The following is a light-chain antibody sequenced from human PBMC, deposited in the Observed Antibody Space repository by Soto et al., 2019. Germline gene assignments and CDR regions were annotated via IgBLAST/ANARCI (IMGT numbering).Light chain of an antibody. CDR2: TDN. CDR1: SSNIGINT. Sequence: QSVLTQPPSASGTPGQRVTISCSGSSSNIGINTVNWYQQVPGTAPKLLIYTDNQRPSGVPDRFSGSKSGTSASLAISGLQSEDEADYYCAAWDDSLNGIYVFGAVTKVIV. CDR3: AAWDDSLNGIYV. V-gene: IGLV1-44*01. J-gene: IGLJ1*01.